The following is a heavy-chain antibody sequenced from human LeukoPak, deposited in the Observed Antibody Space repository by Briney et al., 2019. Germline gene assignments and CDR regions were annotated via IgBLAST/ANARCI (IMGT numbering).Heavy chain of an antibody. V-gene: IGHV3-33*01. Sequence: GSLRLSCAASGFTFSSYGMHWVRQAPGKGLVWVAVIWYDGSNKYYADSVKGRFTISRDNYKNTLYLQMNSLRAEDTAVYYCARDLYDSSGYYEYYFDYWGQGTLVTVSS. CDR1: GFTFSSYG. CDR2: IWYDGSNK. J-gene: IGHJ4*02. CDR3: ARDLYDSSGYYEYYFDY. D-gene: IGHD3-22*01.